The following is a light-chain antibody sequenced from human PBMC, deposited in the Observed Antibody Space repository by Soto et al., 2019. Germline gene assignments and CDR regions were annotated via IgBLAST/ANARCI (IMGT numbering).Light chain of an antibody. CDR2: DVI. V-gene: IGLV2-11*01. Sequence: QSALTQPRSVSGSPGQSVTISCTGTSSDVGTYTYVSWYQQHPGKAPKLIIYDVIKRPPGVPDRFSGSKSGNTASLTISGLQAEDEADYYCCSYAGSYTHVFGTGTKVTVL. CDR1: SSDVGTYTY. CDR3: CSYAGSYTHV. J-gene: IGLJ1*01.